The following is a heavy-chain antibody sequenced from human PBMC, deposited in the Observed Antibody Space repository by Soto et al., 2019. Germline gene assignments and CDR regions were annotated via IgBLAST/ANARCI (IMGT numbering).Heavy chain of an antibody. V-gene: IGHV3-21*02. CDR2: IDARSNYI. D-gene: IGHD1-26*01. CDR3: VRENEMASATSAFEY. CDR1: GFRFNSYS. J-gene: IGHJ4*02. Sequence: EVQLVESGGGLVKPGGSLRVSCEASGFRFNSYSMNWVRQAPQKGLEWVSLIDARSNYIYYADSVKGRFTISRDNARNSLYLQMDSLRVEDTAVYYCVRENEMASATSAFEYWGQGTPVTVSS.